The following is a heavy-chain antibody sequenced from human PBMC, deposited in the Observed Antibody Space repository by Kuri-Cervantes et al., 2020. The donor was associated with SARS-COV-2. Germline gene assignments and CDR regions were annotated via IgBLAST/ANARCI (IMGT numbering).Heavy chain of an antibody. CDR1: GGSISSYY. D-gene: IGHD1-26*01. J-gene: IGHJ6*03. CDR2: IYTSGST. V-gene: IGHV4-4*07. Sequence: SETLSLTCTVSGGSISSYYWSWIRQPAGKGLEWIGRIYTSGSTNYNPSLKSRVTISVDTSKNQFSLKLSSVTAADTAVYYCARGVWSRELSFHYYYYMDVWGKGTTVTVSS. CDR3: ARGVWSRELSFHYYYYMDV.